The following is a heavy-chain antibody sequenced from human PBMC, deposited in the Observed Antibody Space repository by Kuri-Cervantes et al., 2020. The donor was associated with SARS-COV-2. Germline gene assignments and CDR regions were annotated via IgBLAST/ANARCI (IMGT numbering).Heavy chain of an antibody. J-gene: IGHJ4*02. CDR1: GFTFSSYA. V-gene: IGHV3-23*01. Sequence: GESLKISCAAYGFTFSSYAMSWVRQAPGKGLEWVSAISGSGGSTYYADSVKGRLTISRDNSKNTLYLQMNSLRAEDTAVYYCAKDRGYSSSWYTFVGSDYWGQGTLVTVSS. D-gene: IGHD6-13*01. CDR2: ISGSGGST. CDR3: AKDRGYSSSWYTFVGSDY.